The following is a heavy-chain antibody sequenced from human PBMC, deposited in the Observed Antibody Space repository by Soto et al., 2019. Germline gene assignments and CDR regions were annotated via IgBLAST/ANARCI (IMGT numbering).Heavy chain of an antibody. CDR3: GAVEAPYYYYGMDV. V-gene: IGHV1-69*12. CDR1: GGTFSSYA. Sequence: QVQLVQSGAEVKKPGSSVKVSCKASGGTFSSYAISWVRQAPGQGLEWMGGIIPIFGTANYAQKFQGRVTITADESTSTAYMELSSLRSDDTAVYYCGAVEAPYYYYGMDVWGQGTTVTVSS. D-gene: IGHD6-19*01. J-gene: IGHJ6*02. CDR2: IIPIFGTA.